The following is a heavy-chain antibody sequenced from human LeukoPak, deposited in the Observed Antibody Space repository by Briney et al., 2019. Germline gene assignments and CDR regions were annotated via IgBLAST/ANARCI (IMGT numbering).Heavy chain of an antibody. V-gene: IGHV3-30-3*01. J-gene: IGHJ6*02. D-gene: IGHD6-13*01. CDR3: ARGGGDSSWSQGYYFYYYGIDV. CDR2: ISFDDSYK. Sequence: GGSLRLSCAASGFTFSNYAMHWVRQAPGKGLEWVAVISFDDSYKYYADSVKGRFTISRDISNNTLYLQMNSLRAEDTAVFYCARGGGDSSWSQGYYFYYYGIDVWSQGTTVTVSS. CDR1: GFTFSNYA.